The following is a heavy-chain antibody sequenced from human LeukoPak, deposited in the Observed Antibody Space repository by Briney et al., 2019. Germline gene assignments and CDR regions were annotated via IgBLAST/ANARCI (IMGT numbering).Heavy chain of an antibody. CDR2: ISNAGTYK. Sequence: GGSLRLSCVVSEFTFSRYSMNWVRQAPGKGLEWVSSISNAGTYKDYADSVKGRFTISRDNAKNSLYLQMDSLRVEDTAMYYCETYDGAGRGYWGQGTLVAASS. CDR1: EFTFSRYS. V-gene: IGHV3-21*01. CDR3: ETYDGAGRGY. D-gene: IGHD4/OR15-4a*01. J-gene: IGHJ4*02.